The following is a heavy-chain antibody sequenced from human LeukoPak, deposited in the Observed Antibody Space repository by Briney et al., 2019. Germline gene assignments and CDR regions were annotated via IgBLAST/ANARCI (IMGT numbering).Heavy chain of an antibody. CDR2: MNPNSGNT. CDR3: ARGPELLWFGELNWFDP. J-gene: IGHJ5*02. Sequence: ASVKVSCKASGYTFTSYDINRVRQATGQGLEWMGWMNPNSGNTGYAQKFQGRVTITRNTSISTAYMELSSLRSEDTAVYYCARGPELLWFGELNWFDPWGQGTLVTVSS. D-gene: IGHD3-10*01. V-gene: IGHV1-8*03. CDR1: GYTFTSYD.